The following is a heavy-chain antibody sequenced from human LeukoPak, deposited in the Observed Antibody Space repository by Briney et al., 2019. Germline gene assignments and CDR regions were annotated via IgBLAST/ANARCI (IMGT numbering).Heavy chain of an antibody. J-gene: IGHJ5*02. D-gene: IGHD3-16*01. CDR2: ISNDLSTI. Sequence: GGSLRLSCATSGFTFSDYRMNWVRQAPGKGLEWISYISNDLSTIHYAASVKGRFTISRDNARNSLYLQMDSLRAEDTAVYFCARARIQKLSLGAWFDPWGQGTLVTVSS. V-gene: IGHV3-48*04. CDR3: ARARIQKLSLGAWFDP. CDR1: GFTFSDYR.